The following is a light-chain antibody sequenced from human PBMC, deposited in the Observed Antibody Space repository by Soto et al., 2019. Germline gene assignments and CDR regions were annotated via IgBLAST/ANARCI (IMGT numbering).Light chain of an antibody. J-gene: IGKJ5*01. CDR2: GAS. Sequence: EIVLTQSPGTLSLSPGERATLSCRASHSVSRTYLAWYQQKPGQAPRLLMYGASDRATGTPGRFSGSGSGTDFTLTISGQGPEDSAVYYCQQFDDSVTFGQGTRLDIK. CDR3: QQFDDSVT. CDR1: HSVSRTY. V-gene: IGKV3-20*01.